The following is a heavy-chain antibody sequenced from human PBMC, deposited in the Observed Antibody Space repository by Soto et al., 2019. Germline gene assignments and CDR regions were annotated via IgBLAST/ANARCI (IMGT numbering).Heavy chain of an antibody. CDR2: INAGNGNT. V-gene: IGHV1-3*01. D-gene: IGHD1-1*01. J-gene: IGHJ6*03. CDR3: AREVQLERVPVHYYMDV. Sequence: AASVKVSCKASGYTFTSYAMHWVRQAPGQRLEWMGWINAGNGNTKYSQKFQGRVTITRDTSASTAYMELSSLRSEDTAVYYCAREVQLERVPVHYYMDVWGKGTTVTVSS. CDR1: GYTFTSYA.